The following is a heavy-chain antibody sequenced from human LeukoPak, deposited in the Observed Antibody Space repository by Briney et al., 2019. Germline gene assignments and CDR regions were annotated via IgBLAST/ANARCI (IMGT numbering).Heavy chain of an antibody. D-gene: IGHD3-22*01. J-gene: IGHJ4*02. Sequence: GGSLRLSCAASGFTFSSYAMSWVRQAPGKGLEWVSAISGSGGSTYYADSVKGRFTISRDNSKNTLYPQMNSLRAEDTAVYYCAKAVGYYYDSSGYYYFDYWGQGTLVTVSS. CDR1: GFTFSSYA. CDR2: ISGSGGST. V-gene: IGHV3-23*01. CDR3: AKAVGYYYDSSGYYYFDY.